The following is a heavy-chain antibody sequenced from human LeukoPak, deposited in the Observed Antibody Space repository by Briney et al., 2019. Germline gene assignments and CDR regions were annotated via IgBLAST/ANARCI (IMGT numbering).Heavy chain of an antibody. CDR1: GFTFSDYY. Sequence: GGSLRLSCAASGFTFSDYYMSWIRQAPGKGLEWVSYISSSGSTIYYADSVKGRFTISRDNAKNSLYLQMNSLRAEDTAVYYCARGLIHLRGTNPPVGYWGQGTLVTVSS. J-gene: IGHJ4*02. V-gene: IGHV3-11*04. D-gene: IGHD3-3*01. CDR3: ARGLIHLRGTNPPVGY. CDR2: ISSSGSTI.